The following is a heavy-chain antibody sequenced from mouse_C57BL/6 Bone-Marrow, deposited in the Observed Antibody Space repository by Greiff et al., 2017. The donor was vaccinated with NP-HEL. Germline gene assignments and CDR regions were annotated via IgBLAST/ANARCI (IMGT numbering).Heavy chain of an antibody. V-gene: IGHV1-26*01. Sequence: EVQLQQSGPELVKPGASVKISCKASGYTFTDYYMNWVKQSHGKSLEWIGDINPNNGGTSYNQKFKGKATLTVDKSSSTAYMELRSLTSEDSAVYYCARLEGLEDYWGQGTTLTVSS. D-gene: IGHD3-3*01. CDR3: ARLEGLEDY. J-gene: IGHJ2*01. CDR2: INPNNGGT. CDR1: GYTFTDYY.